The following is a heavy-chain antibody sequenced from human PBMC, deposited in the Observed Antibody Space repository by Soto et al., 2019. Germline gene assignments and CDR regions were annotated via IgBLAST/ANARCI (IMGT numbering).Heavy chain of an antibody. CDR3: AREGADSSSWYYYYYGMDV. CDR2: ISSSSSYI. Sequence: EVQLVESGGGLVKPGGSLRLSCAASGFTFSSYSMNWVRQAPGKGLEWVSSISSSSSYIYYAATVKGRFTISRDNAKNSLYLQMNSLRADDTAVYYCAREGADSSSWYYYYYGMDVWGQGTTVTVSS. D-gene: IGHD6-13*01. CDR1: GFTFSSYS. V-gene: IGHV3-21*01. J-gene: IGHJ6*02.